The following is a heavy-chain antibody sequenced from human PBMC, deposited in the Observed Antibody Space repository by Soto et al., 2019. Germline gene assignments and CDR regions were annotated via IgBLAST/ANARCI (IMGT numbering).Heavy chain of an antibody. CDR1: GGSISSGGYS. CDR2: IYHSGST. V-gene: IGHV4-30-2*01. J-gene: IGHJ4*02. CDR3: ASGPPFGR. Sequence: QLQLQESGSGLVKPSQTLSLTCAVSGGSISSGGYSWSWIRQPPGKGLEWIGYIYHSGSTYYNPSLNGRATISGARAKSQLSLKLRSVAAADTAVYPRASGPPFGRWGQGTLVTVSS. D-gene: IGHD3-3*01.